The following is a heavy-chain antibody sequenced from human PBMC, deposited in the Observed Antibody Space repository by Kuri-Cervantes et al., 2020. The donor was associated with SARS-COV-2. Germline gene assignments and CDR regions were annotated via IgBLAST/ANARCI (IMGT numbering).Heavy chain of an antibody. D-gene: IGHD3-16*01. J-gene: IGHJ4*01. Sequence: LSLTCAASTFTFNKYALIWVRQPPGKGLEWVSSISVPGGDTNYADSVKGRFTITRDNSKDTLYLQMNSLRAEDTAVYYCATVYTMGVSLDWGQGTLVTVSS. CDR3: ATVYTMGVSLD. V-gene: IGHV3-23*01. CDR2: ISVPGGDT. CDR1: TFTFNKYA.